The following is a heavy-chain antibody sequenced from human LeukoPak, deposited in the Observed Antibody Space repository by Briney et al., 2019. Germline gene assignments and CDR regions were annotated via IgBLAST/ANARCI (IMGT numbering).Heavy chain of an antibody. J-gene: IGHJ6*03. V-gene: IGHV4-4*07. CDR2: IYTSGST. CDR1: GGSISSYY. Sequence: SETLSLTCTVSGGSISSYYWSWIRQPAGKGLEWIGRIYTSGSTDNNPSLRSEATMSVDTSKNQFSLKLGSLTAADTVVYYCAREYYDFWSGSNPLYYYYYYMDVWGKGTTVTVSS. D-gene: IGHD3-3*01. CDR3: AREYYDFWSGSNPLYYYYYYMDV.